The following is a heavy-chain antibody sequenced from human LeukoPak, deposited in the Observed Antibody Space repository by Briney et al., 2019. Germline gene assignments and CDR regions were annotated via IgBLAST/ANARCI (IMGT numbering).Heavy chain of an antibody. CDR3: ARENRGYSYGGP. J-gene: IGHJ5*02. V-gene: IGHV3-30*04. CDR2: ISYDGSNK. CDR1: GFTFSSYA. Sequence: GGSLRLSCAASGFTFSSYAMHWVRQAPGKGLEWVAVISYDGSNKYYADSVKGRFTISRDNSKNTLYLQMNSLRAEDTAVYYCARENRGYSYGGPWGQGTLVTVSS. D-gene: IGHD5-18*01.